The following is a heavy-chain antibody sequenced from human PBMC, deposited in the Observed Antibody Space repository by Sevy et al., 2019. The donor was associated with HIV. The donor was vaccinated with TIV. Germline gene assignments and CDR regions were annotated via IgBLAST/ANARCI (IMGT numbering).Heavy chain of an antibody. CDR1: GFTVSSSY. Sequence: GGSLRLSCVASGFTVSSSYMSWVRQAPGKGLEWVSALYSSGSTYYADSVKGRFTVSRDNSKNTLYLQMNSLRAEDTAVYYCARDRRLGVSGHDGYVVDVWGQGTTVTVSS. J-gene: IGHJ6*02. CDR3: ARDRRLGVSGHDGYVVDV. D-gene: IGHD3-3*01. V-gene: IGHV3-53*01. CDR2: LYSSGST.